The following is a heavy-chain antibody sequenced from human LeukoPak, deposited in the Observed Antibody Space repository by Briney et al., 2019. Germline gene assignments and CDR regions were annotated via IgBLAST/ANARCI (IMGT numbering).Heavy chain of an antibody. V-gene: IGHV3-53*01. CDR1: GFTVSSNY. CDR3: ARVHNYCSGGACYFDY. CDR2: IYSGGST. D-gene: IGHD2-15*01. J-gene: IGHJ4*02. Sequence: GGSRRLSCAASGFTVSSNYMSWVRQAPGKGLEGVPVIYSGGSTYYADSVKGRFTISRDNSKNTLYLQMNSLRAEDTAVYYCARVHNYCSGGACYFDYWGQGTLVTVSS.